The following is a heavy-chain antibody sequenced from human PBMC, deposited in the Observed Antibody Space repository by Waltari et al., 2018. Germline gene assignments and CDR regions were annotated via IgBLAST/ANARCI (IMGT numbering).Heavy chain of an antibody. J-gene: IGHJ4*02. Sequence: QVQLQESGPGLLKPSETLSLTCTVSGDSITRYYWSWIRQSPGKGLEWIGYIDTTGTTYSNPSPQRQVSISRDTSRNPFSLQVTSVTAADTAVYYCARSKFGSSFDSWGQGTLVTVS. CDR2: IDTTGTT. CDR3: ARSKFGSSFDS. CDR1: GDSITRYY. D-gene: IGHD3-16*01. V-gene: IGHV4-4*09.